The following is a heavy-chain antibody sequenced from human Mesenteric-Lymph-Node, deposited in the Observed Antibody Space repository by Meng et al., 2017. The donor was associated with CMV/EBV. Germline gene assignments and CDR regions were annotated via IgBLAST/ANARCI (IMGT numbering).Heavy chain of an antibody. D-gene: IGHD3-22*01. Sequence: ASVKVSCKASGYTFSSYGITWVRQAPGQGLEWMGWISAYNGNTNYAQKLQGRVTMTTDTSTSTAYMELRSLRSDDTAVYYCARGTMIVDDAFDIWGQGTMVNVSS. V-gene: IGHV1-18*01. CDR1: GYTFSSYG. CDR2: ISAYNGNT. CDR3: ARGTMIVDDAFDI. J-gene: IGHJ3*02.